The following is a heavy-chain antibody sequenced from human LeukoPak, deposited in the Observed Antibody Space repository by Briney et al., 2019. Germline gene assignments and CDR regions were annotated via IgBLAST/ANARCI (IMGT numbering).Heavy chain of an antibody. D-gene: IGHD6-13*01. Sequence: GGSLRLSCAASGFTFSSYEMNWVRQAPGKGLEWVSSISSSSSYIYYADSVKGRFTISRDNAKNSLYLQMNSLRAEDTAVYYCARDRDAGIAASWGQGTLVTVSS. CDR2: ISSSSSYI. J-gene: IGHJ5*02. CDR3: ARDRDAGIAAS. V-gene: IGHV3-21*01. CDR1: GFTFSSYE.